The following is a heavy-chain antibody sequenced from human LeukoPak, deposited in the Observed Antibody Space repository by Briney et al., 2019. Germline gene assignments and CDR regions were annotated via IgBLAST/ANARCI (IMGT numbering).Heavy chain of an antibody. Sequence: PGGSLRLSCAASGFTFSSYEMNWVRQAPGKGLEWVSYISSSGSTIYYADYVKGRFTISRDNAKNSLYLQMNSLRAEDTAVYYCAREASHINSFDYWGQGTLITVSS. V-gene: IGHV3-48*03. CDR1: GFTFSSYE. D-gene: IGHD2-2*01. J-gene: IGHJ4*02. CDR2: ISSSGSTI. CDR3: AREASHINSFDY.